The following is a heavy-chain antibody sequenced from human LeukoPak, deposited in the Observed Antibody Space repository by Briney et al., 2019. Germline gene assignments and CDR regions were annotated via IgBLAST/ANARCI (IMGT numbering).Heavy chain of an antibody. Sequence: GSSVKDSCKASGYTHTSHGISGVRQAPGQELEGMGWISAYNGNTNYARKLQGRVTMTTDTSTSTPYIALRRLRADDTAGYYCARDRGSWYRNFDYWGQGTLVTVPS. J-gene: IGHJ4*02. CDR1: GYTHTSHG. CDR3: ARDRGSWYRNFDY. D-gene: IGHD6-13*01. V-gene: IGHV1-18*01. CDR2: ISAYNGNT.